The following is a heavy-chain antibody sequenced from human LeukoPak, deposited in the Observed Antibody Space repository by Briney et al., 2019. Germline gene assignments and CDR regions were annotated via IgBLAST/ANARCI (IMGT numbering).Heavy chain of an antibody. CDR3: AKDIPRPPYSSGQAPPY. CDR1: GFTFSSYA. J-gene: IGHJ4*02. V-gene: IGHV3-23*01. Sequence: PGGSLRLSCAASGFTFSSYAMTWVRQAPGKGLEWVSTISASGGSTYYAGSVKGRFTISRDNSKNTLYLQMNSLRAEDTAIYYCAKDIPRPPYSSGQAPPYWGQGTLVTVSS. D-gene: IGHD6-19*01. CDR2: ISASGGST.